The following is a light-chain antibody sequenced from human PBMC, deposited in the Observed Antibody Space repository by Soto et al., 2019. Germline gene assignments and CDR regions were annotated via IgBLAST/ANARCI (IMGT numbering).Light chain of an antibody. CDR1: SSNIGAGFD. CDR3: QSYDNSLLAYV. Sequence: QSVLTQPPSVYGAPGQRLTISCAGTSSNIGAGFDVHWYQQLPGTAPKLLIYANDDRPSGVPDRFSGSTSGTSASLAITGLQAEDAADYYCQSYDNSLLAYVFGGGTQLTVL. V-gene: IGLV1-40*01. J-gene: IGLJ2*01. CDR2: AND.